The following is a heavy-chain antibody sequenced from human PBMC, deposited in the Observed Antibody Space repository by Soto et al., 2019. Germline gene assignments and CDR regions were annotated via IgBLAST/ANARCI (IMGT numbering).Heavy chain of an antibody. CDR1: GFTFSSYG. CDR2: IWYDGSNK. Sequence: QVQLVESGGGVVQPGRSLRLSCAASGFTFSSYGMHWVRQAPGKGLEWVAVIWYDGSNKYYADSVKGRFTISRDDSKNMLYLQMNSLKTEDTGMYFCTTGRDDLLYWGQGTLVTVSS. V-gene: IGHV3-33*01. J-gene: IGHJ4*02. D-gene: IGHD1-26*01. CDR3: TTGRDDLLY.